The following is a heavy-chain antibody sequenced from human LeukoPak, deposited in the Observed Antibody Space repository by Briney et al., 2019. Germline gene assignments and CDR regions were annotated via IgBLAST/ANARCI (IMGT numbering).Heavy chain of an antibody. CDR2: IKYDGSGK. CDR3: VRDFTWTTGEEI. D-gene: IGHD7-27*01. J-gene: IGHJ4*02. V-gene: IGHV3-7*01. CDR1: GFTFSSHW. Sequence: GGSLRLSCAASGFTFSSHWMSWVRQGPGKGLEWVANIKYDGSGKYYMDSVKGRFTVSRDNAKNSLYLQLSSLRAEDTAVYYCVRDFTWTTGEEIWGQGTLVTVAS.